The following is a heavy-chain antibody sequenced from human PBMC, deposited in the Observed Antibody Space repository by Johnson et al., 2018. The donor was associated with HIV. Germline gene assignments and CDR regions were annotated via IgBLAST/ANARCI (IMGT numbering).Heavy chain of an antibody. J-gene: IGHJ3*02. CDR1: GFTFSSYA. Sequence: QVQLVESGGGVVQPGRSLRLSCAASGFTFSSYAINWVRQAPAKGLEWVAVISYDGSDKYYADSMKARFTISRDDARNTLYLQMNSLRVEDTALYYCAKDWGERYFDWTYDAFDIWGQGTMVTVSS. CDR2: ISYDGSDK. D-gene: IGHD3-9*01. CDR3: AKDWGERYFDWTYDAFDI. V-gene: IGHV3-30*04.